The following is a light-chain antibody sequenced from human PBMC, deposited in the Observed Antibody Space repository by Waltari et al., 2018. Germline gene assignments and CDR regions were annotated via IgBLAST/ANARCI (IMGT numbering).Light chain of an antibody. CDR3: FSHTRSGASV. CDR1: SSDVGACNF. CDR2: DVS. Sequence: QSALTQSASVSGSPGQSITISCTGTSSDVGACNFVSWFQQHPGKAPKLMISDVSNRPSGVSNRFSGSKSGNSASLTISGLQAEDEADDYWFSHTRSGASVFGGGTKLTVL. J-gene: IGLJ3*02. V-gene: IGLV2-14*01.